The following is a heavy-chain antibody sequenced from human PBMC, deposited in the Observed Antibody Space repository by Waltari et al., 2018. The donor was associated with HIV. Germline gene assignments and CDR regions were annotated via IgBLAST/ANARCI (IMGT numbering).Heavy chain of an antibody. CDR2: INQAGTER. D-gene: IGHD3-10*01. Sequence: VQLVESGGGWVQPGGSLTLTCEASGFTFTFYWLSWVSQAAGKGREWVANINQAGTERHYVDSVRGRFTISRDNGKTSLFLQMNSLSVEDTAVYYCATTHGSGDYDNDFDYWGQGTLV. CDR3: ATTHGSGDYDNDFDY. CDR1: GFTFTFYW. J-gene: IGHJ4*02. V-gene: IGHV3-7*01.